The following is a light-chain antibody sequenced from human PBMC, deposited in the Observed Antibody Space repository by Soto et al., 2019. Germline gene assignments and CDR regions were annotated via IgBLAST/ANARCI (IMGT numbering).Light chain of an antibody. CDR2: AAY. Sequence: DIQMTQSPSSLSASVGDRVTITCRASQSISSYLNWYQQKPGKAPKLLIYAAYSLQSGVPSRFSGSGSGTDFTITISSLQPADFATYYCQQSYSTPLTFGGGTKVESK. J-gene: IGKJ4*01. CDR3: QQSYSTPLT. CDR1: QSISSY. V-gene: IGKV1-39*01.